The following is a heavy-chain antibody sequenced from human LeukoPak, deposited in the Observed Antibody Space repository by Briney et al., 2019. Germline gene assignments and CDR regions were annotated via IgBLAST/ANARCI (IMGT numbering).Heavy chain of an antibody. V-gene: IGHV1-2*02. D-gene: IGHD3-22*01. CDR1: GYTFTGYY. J-gene: IGHJ4*02. Sequence: GASVKVSCKASGYTFTGYYMHWVRQAPGQGLEWVGWINPNNGGTTYAQKFQGRVTMTRDTSISTAYMELSSLRSDDTAVYYCARTNYYDSSGYWEFDYWGQGTLVTVSS. CDR3: ARTNYYDSSGYWEFDY. CDR2: INPNNGGT.